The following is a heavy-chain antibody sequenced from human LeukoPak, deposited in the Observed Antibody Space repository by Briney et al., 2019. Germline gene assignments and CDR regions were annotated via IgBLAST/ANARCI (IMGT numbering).Heavy chain of an antibody. CDR1: GGSISSSSYY. CDR3: ARHKGGDFWSGSQAWFDP. Sequence: SETLSLTCTVSGGSISSSSYYWGWIRQPPGKGLEWIGSIYYSGSTYYNPSLKSRVTISVDTSKNQFSLKLSSVTAADTAVYYCARHKGGDFWSGSQAWFDPWGQGTLVTVSS. V-gene: IGHV4-39*01. CDR2: IYYSGST. J-gene: IGHJ5*02. D-gene: IGHD3-3*01.